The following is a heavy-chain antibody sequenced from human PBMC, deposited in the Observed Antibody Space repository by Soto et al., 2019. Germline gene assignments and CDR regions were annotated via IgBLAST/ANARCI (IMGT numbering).Heavy chain of an antibody. CDR1: GFTFSSYV. D-gene: IGHD6-13*01. Sequence: HPGGSLRLSCAASGFTFSSYVMHWVRQAPGKGLEWVAVTSSDGNNKRYADSVKDRFTISRDNSKNTLYLQMYSLRAEDTAVYYCAKDQGSSWYSSFYYYYGMDVWGQGTTVTVSS. CDR2: TSSDGNNK. V-gene: IGHV3-30*18. CDR3: AKDQGSSWYSSFYYYYGMDV. J-gene: IGHJ6*02.